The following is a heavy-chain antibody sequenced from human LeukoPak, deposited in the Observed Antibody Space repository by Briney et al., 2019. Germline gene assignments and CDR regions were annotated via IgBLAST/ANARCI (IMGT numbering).Heavy chain of an antibody. CDR3: ARDYVGATTPQNFYFDY. Sequence: PGGSLRLSCAASGFTFRSYWMHWVRQAPGKGLEWVAVIWYDGSNKYYADSVKGRFTISRDNSKNTLYLQMNSLRAEDTAVYYCARDYVGATTPQNFYFDYWGQGTLVTVSS. CDR1: GFTFRSYW. J-gene: IGHJ4*02. D-gene: IGHD1-26*01. CDR2: IWYDGSNK. V-gene: IGHV3-33*08.